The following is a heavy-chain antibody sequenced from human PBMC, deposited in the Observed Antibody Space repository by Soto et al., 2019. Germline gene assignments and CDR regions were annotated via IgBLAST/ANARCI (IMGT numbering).Heavy chain of an antibody. CDR1: GGSISSSSYY. D-gene: IGHD3-3*01. CDR2: IYYSGST. Sequence: QLQLQESGPGLVKPSETLSLTCTVSGGSISSSSYYWGWIRQPPGKGLEWIGSIYYSGSTYYNPSLKSRVTISVDTSKNQFSLKLSSVTAADTAVYYCARHSYVLRFLEVSNWFDPWGQGTLVTVSS. J-gene: IGHJ5*02. V-gene: IGHV4-39*01. CDR3: ARHSYVLRFLEVSNWFDP.